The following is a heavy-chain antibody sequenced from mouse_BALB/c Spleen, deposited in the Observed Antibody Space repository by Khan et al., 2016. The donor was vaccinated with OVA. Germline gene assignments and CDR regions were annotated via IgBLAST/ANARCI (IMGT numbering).Heavy chain of an antibody. CDR2: IYAGSGST. J-gene: IGHJ2*01. CDR1: GYSFTDYI. Sequence: QVQLKESGPVLVKPGASVKMSCKVSGYSFTDYITNWVRQRTGQGLQWSGQIYAGSGSTYYNEKFKGKATLTADKSSNTAYMQLRSLTTEDSAVYFSACSGFGSLGYWGQVTPLTVSS. CDR3: ACSGFGSLGY. D-gene: IGHD1-1*01. V-gene: IGHV1-77*01.